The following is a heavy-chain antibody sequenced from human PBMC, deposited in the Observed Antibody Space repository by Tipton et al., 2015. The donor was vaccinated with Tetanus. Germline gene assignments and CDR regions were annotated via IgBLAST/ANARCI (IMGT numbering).Heavy chain of an antibody. V-gene: IGHV4-61*01. CDR1: GGSVSSGSYY. J-gene: IGHJ5*02. CDR3: ARGGIDQLLYFNWFDP. D-gene: IGHD2-2*02. CDR2: IYYGGST. Sequence: TLSLTCTVSGGSVSSGSYYWSWIRQPPGKGLEWIGYIYYGGSTNYNPSLKSRVTISVDTSKNQFSLKLSSVTAADTAVYYCARGGIDQLLYFNWFDPWGQGTLVTVSS.